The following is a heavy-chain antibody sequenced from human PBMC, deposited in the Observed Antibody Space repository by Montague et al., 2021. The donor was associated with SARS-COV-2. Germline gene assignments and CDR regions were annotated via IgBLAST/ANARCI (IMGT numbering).Heavy chain of an antibody. CDR2: MFHSAST. CDR3: VTDYYGYHYFNY. Sequence: SETLSLTCSVTGGSMRSNYYCWGWVRPAPGQTLVWIVSMFHSASTFYSPSLKIRLTISVDTSNNHFSLNLTSVTAADTAIYYCVTDYYGYHYFNYWGQGTLVTVSS. J-gene: IGHJ4*02. V-gene: IGHV4-39*02. D-gene: IGHD3-10*01. CDR1: GGSMRSNYYC.